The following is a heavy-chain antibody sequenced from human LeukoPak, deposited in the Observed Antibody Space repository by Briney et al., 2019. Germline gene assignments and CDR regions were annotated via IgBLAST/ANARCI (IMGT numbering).Heavy chain of an antibody. Sequence: GGSLRLSCAASGFTFSSYSMNWVRQATGKGLEWVSSISTSSSYKYYADSLKGRFTISRDNAKNSLYLQMNSLRAEDTAVYYCARDQGQNPTYYDFWSGYYPFFDYWGQGTLVTVSS. D-gene: IGHD3-3*01. CDR1: GFTFSSYS. CDR2: ISTSSSYK. V-gene: IGHV3-21*04. J-gene: IGHJ4*02. CDR3: ARDQGQNPTYYDFWSGYYPFFDY.